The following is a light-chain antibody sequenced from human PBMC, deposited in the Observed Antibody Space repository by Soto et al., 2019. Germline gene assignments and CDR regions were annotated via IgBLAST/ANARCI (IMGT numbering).Light chain of an antibody. CDR3: QQFVNSPYIYT. CDR2: GAS. V-gene: IGKV3-20*01. J-gene: IGKJ2*01. Sequence: EIVLTQSPGTLSLSPGEGATLSCRSSQDHGTDYLAWYQQKPGQAPTLLIYGASRRASGVPDRFSGSGSGTDFTLTISRLEPEDFGVYYCQQFVNSPYIYTFGQGTRLEI. CDR1: QDHGTDY.